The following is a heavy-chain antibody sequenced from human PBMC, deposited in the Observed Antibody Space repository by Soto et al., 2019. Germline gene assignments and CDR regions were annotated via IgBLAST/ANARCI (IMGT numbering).Heavy chain of an antibody. CDR3: ARGGARIAAARAFDI. D-gene: IGHD6-13*01. V-gene: IGHV4-31*03. J-gene: IGHJ3*02. CDR1: GGSISSGGYY. Sequence: QVQLQESGPGLVKPSQTLSLTCTVSGGSISSGGYYWSWIRQHPGKVMEWIGYIYYSGSTYYNPSLKSRVTISVDTSKNQFSLKLSSVTAADTAVYYCARGGARIAAARAFDIWGQGTMVTVSS. CDR2: IYYSGST.